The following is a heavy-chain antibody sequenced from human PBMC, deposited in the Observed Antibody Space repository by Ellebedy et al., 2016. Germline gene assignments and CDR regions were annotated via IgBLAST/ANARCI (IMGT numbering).Heavy chain of an antibody. CDR1: GGSITSCGYY. Sequence: SETLSLTCTVSGGSITSCGYYWSWIRQHPGKGLEWIGYIYYGGSTYYNPSLKIRVTISVDTSKNQFSLKLSSVTAADTAVYYCARDRGGYCSGTSCYIGWFDPWGQGTLVTVSS. CDR2: IYYGGST. CDR3: ARDRGGYCSGTSCYIGWFDP. D-gene: IGHD2-2*02. J-gene: IGHJ5*02. V-gene: IGHV4-31*03.